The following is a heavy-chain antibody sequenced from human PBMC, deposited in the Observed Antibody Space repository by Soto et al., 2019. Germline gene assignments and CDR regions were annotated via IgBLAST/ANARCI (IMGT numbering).Heavy chain of an antibody. J-gene: IGHJ4*02. V-gene: IGHV4-59*08. D-gene: IGHD2-15*01. CDR2: IYYSGST. CDR3: ARRWGRSFDY. CDR1: GGSISSYY. Sequence: QVQLQESGPGLVKPSETLSLTCTVSGGSISSYYWSWIRQPPGKGLEWIGYIYYSGSTHYNPSLKSRVTISVDTSKNQFSLKLSSVPAADTAVYYCARRWGRSFDYWGQGTLVTVSS.